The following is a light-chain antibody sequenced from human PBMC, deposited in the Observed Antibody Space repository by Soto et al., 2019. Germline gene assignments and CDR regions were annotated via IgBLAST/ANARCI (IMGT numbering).Light chain of an antibody. J-gene: IGLJ1*01. CDR1: SSNIGAGYD. CDR3: QSYDNSLSGYV. Sequence: QSVLTQPPSVSGAPGQRVTISCTGSSSNIGAGYDVHWYQQPPGTAPKLLIYDNNNRPSGVPDRFSGSKSGTSASLAITGLQTEDEADYYCQSYDNSLSGYVFGTGTKLTVL. CDR2: DNN. V-gene: IGLV1-40*01.